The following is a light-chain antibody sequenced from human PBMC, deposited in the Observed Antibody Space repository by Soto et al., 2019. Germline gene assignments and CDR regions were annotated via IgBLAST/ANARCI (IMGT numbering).Light chain of an antibody. CDR1: SSNVGKNF. V-gene: IGLV1-51*01. CDR3: GTWDSSLTIGVI. Sequence: QSVLTQPPSVSAAPGQKVSISCSGSSSNVGKNFVSWYQHVPGKAPKLLIYDNQKRPSGIPDRFSASKSGTLATLDITGLQTGDEDDYYCGTWDSSLTIGVIFGGGTQLTVL. CDR2: DNQ. J-gene: IGLJ2*01.